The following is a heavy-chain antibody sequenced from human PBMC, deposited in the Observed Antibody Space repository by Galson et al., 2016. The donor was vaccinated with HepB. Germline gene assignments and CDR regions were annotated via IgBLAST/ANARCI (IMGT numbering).Heavy chain of an antibody. J-gene: IGHJ4*02. Sequence: SLRLSCAASGIIFSQYSMNWVRQAPGKGLEWVSSISGDSTYIYYADSVRGRFTISRDDAKSSLFLQMDSLRVEDTAVYYCVAFGTVVFTRNFDYWGQGALITVSS. CDR3: VAFGTVVFTRNFDY. D-gene: IGHD4-23*01. CDR1: GIIFSQYS. CDR2: ISGDSTYI. V-gene: IGHV3-21*01.